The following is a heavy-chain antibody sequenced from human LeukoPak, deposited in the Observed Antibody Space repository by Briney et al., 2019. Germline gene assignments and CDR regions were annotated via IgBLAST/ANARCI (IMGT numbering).Heavy chain of an antibody. V-gene: IGHV1-69*04. CDR2: IIPIFGIA. CDR3: ARSIQLWPEGYYGMDV. D-gene: IGHD5-18*01. Sequence: SVKVSCKASGGTFSSYAISWVRQAPGQGLEWMGRIIPIFGIANYAQKFQGRVTITADKSTSIAYMELSSLRSEDTAVYYCARSIQLWPEGYYGMDVWGQGTTVTVSS. J-gene: IGHJ6*02. CDR1: GGTFSSYA.